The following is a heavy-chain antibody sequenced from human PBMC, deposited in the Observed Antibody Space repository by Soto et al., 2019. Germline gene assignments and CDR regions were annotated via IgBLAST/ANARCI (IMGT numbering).Heavy chain of an antibody. Sequence: PGGSLRLSCAASGFTFSSYGMHWVRQAPGKGLEWVAVIWYDGSNKYYADSVKGRFTISRDNSKNTLYLQMNSLRAEDTAVYYCARDGLLPPGEYYYYYMDVWGKGTTVTVSS. CDR3: ARDGLLPPGEYYYYYMDV. J-gene: IGHJ6*03. V-gene: IGHV3-33*01. CDR2: IWYDGSNK. D-gene: IGHD2-15*01. CDR1: GFTFSSYG.